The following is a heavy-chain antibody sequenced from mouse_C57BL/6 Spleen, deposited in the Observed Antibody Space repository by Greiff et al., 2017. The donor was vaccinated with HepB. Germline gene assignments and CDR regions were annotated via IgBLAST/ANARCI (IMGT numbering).Heavy chain of an antibody. CDR2: ISSGSSTI. Sequence: EVQGVESGGGLVKPGGSLKLSCAASGFTFSDYGMHWVRQAPEKGLEWVAYISSGSSTIYYADTVKGRFTISRDNAKNNLFLQMTSLRSEDTAMYYCARGGHTARAIFDYWGQGTTLTVSS. CDR3: ARGGHTARAIFDY. D-gene: IGHD3-1*01. J-gene: IGHJ2*01. V-gene: IGHV5-17*01. CDR1: GFTFSDYG.